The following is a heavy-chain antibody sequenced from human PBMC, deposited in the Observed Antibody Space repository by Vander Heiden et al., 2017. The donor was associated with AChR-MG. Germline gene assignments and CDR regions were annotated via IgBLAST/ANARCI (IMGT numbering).Heavy chain of an antibody. J-gene: IGHJ4*02. V-gene: IGHV3-30*02. D-gene: IGHD3-10*02. Sequence: VQLVEPGGGVVQPGGSLRLSCAASGFTFSSYGMHWVRQAPGKGLEWVAFIRYDGSNKYYADSVKGRFTISRDNSKNTLYLQMNSLRAEDTAVYYCAKAQPHNYYVAYWGQGTLVTVSS. CDR2: IRYDGSNK. CDR1: GFTFSSYG. CDR3: AKAQPHNYYVAY.